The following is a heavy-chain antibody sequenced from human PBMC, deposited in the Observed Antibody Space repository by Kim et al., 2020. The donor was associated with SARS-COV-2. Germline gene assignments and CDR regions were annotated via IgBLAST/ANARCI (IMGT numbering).Heavy chain of an antibody. Sequence: NPSLKSRVTISVDTSKNQFSLKLSSVTAADTAVYYCARRQGAAAGINWFDPWGQGTLVTVSS. D-gene: IGHD6-13*01. V-gene: IGHV4-39*07. J-gene: IGHJ5*02. CDR3: ARRQGAAAGINWFDP.